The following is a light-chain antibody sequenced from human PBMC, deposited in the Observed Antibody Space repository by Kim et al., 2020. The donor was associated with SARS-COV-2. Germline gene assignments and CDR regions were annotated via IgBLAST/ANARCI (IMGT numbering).Light chain of an antibody. J-gene: IGKJ5*01. CDR3: QQYNNWPIT. V-gene: IGKV3-15*01. CDR2: GSS. CDR1: QSVSNN. Sequence: EIVMTQYPATLYVSPGERATLSCRASQSVSNNLAWYQQKPAQPPRLLIYGSSTRATGLPARFSGSGSGTEFILTISSLQSEDFAVYYCQQYNNWPITFGQGTRLEIK.